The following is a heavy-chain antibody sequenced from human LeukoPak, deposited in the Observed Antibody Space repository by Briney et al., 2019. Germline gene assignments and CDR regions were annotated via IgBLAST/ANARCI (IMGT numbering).Heavy chain of an antibody. CDR1: GFTFSSYE. Sequence: GGSLRLSCAASGFTFSSYEMNWVRQAPGKGLEWVSYISSSGRTIYYADSVKGRFTISRDNAKNSLYLQMNSLRVEDTAVYYCARGSLTGEYGMDVWGQGTTVTVSS. CDR2: ISSSGRTI. J-gene: IGHJ6*02. CDR3: ARGSLTGEYGMDV. V-gene: IGHV3-48*03. D-gene: IGHD1-20*01.